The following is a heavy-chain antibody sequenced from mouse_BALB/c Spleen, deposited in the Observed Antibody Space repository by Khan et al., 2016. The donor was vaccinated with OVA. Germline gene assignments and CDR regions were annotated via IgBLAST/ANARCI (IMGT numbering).Heavy chain of an antibody. D-gene: IGHD1-1*01. J-gene: IGHJ2*01. CDR3: SRGNYYGYYFDY. CDR1: GYSITSGYA. V-gene: IGHV3-2*02. Sequence: EVELVESGPGPVKPSQSLSLTCTVTGYSITSGYAWNWIRQFPGNKLEWMGYISYSGSTSYNPSLKSRISITRDTSKNQFFLQLNSVTTEDTATYYCSRGNYYGYYFDYWGQGTPLPVSS. CDR2: ISYSGST.